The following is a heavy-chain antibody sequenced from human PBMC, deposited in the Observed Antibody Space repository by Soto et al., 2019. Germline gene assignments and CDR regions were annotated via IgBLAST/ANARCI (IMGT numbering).Heavy chain of an antibody. J-gene: IGHJ6*02. CDR3: AKPYACDRAAASRGYYYGMDV. CDR2: ISGSGGST. Sequence: FLRLSCAASGFTFSSYAMSWVRQAPGKGLEWVSAISGSGGSTYYADSVKGRFTISRDNSKNTLYLQMNSLRDEDTAVYYCAKPYACDRAAASRGYYYGMDVWGQGTTVTVSS. D-gene: IGHD6-13*01. CDR1: GFTFSSYA. V-gene: IGHV3-23*01.